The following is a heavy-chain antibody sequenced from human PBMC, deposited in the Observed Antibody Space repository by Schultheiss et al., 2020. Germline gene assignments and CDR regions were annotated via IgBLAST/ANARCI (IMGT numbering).Heavy chain of an antibody. CDR2: IWYDGSNK. Sequence: GGSLRLSCAASGFTFSSYGMHWVRQAPGKGLEWVAVIWYDGSNKYYADSVKGRFTISRDNSKNTLYLQMNSLRAEDTAVYYCAKDRDYYDSSGYYFDAFDIWGQGTMVTVSS. CDR1: GFTFSSYG. D-gene: IGHD3-22*01. J-gene: IGHJ3*02. V-gene: IGHV3-33*06. CDR3: AKDRDYYDSSGYYFDAFDI.